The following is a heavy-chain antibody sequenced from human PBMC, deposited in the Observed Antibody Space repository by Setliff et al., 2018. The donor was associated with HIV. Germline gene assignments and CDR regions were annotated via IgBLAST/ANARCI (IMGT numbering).Heavy chain of an antibody. CDR3: ASRAGGDF. J-gene: IGHJ3*01. Sequence: SETLSLTCTVSGGSISSNNYFWSWIRQPAGKGLEWIGHIYPSGSTNYNPSLKSRVTISVDTSKNQFSLNLSFVTAADTAVYYCASRAGGDFWGQGTMVTVSS. CDR1: GGSISSNNYF. D-gene: IGHD3-10*01. V-gene: IGHV4-61*09. CDR2: IYPSGST.